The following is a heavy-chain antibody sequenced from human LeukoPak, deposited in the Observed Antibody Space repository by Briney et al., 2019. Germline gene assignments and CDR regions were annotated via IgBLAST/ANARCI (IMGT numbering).Heavy chain of an antibody. CDR3: ARLAAAGFGYFDY. D-gene: IGHD6-13*01. Sequence: ASVKVSCXASGGTFSSYAISWVRQAPGQGLEWMGGIIPIFGTANYAQKFQGRVTITTDESTSTAYMELSSLRSEDTAVYYCARLAAAGFGYFDYWGQGTLVTVSS. J-gene: IGHJ4*02. CDR2: IIPIFGTA. CDR1: GGTFSSYA. V-gene: IGHV1-69*05.